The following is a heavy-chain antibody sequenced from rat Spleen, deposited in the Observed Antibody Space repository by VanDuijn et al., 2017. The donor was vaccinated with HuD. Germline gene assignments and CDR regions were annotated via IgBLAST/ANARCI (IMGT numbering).Heavy chain of an antibody. J-gene: IGHJ3*01. Sequence: EVQLVESGGGLVQPGRSLKLSCEASGFIFSNNYMAWIRQAPTKGLEWVASISPSGGRTYYRDSVKGRFTISRDNAKSTLYMKMDSLRSEDTATYYCATKGGYSEGWFAYWGQGTLVTVSS. CDR3: ATKGGYSEGWFAY. V-gene: IGHV5-27*01. CDR1: GFIFSNNY. CDR2: ISPSGGRT. D-gene: IGHD1-11*01.